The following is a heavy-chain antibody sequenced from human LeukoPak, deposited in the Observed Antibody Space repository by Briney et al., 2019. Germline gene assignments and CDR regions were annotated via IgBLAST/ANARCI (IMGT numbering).Heavy chain of an antibody. CDR2: IYNSGST. D-gene: IGHD6-13*01. CDR3: AGDRNSNRWHKY. J-gene: IGHJ4*02. V-gene: IGHV4-59*08. Sequence: SETLSLTCSVSGDSISGYYWSWIRQPPGKGLEWIGYIYNSGSTNYNPSLKSRVTISADTSKNQFSLRLSSVTAADTAVYYCAGDRNSNRWHKYWGQGTLVTVSS. CDR1: GDSISGYY.